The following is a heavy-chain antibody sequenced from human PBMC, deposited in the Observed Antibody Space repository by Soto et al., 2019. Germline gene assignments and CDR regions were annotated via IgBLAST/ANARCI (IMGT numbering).Heavy chain of an antibody. CDR2: LYHTGRM. D-gene: IGHD6-6*01. V-gene: IGHV4-4*02. CDR3: ERALPWGSSSGFFDD. J-gene: IGHJ4*02. Sequence: PSETLSLTCAVSGGSISSANWWNWVRQAPGRGLEWIGELYHTGRMHYNPSLNNRVTISVDKSRNQFSLRLTSVTAADTAFYYCERALPWGSSSGFFDDWGQGIMVTVSS. CDR1: GGSISSANW.